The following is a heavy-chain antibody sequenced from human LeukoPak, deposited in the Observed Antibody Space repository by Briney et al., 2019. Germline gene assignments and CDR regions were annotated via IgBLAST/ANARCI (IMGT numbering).Heavy chain of an antibody. V-gene: IGHV3-23*01. Sequence: WRSLRLSCAVSGLCVSSFAMSWVRQGPARGLELVSSIRVNGETFYSDSAKRRFTLSSDSSRNTVYFQLNNLRVEDTAIYYCAKASWVSSSDAVRWGQGTLVTVSS. CDR1: GLCVSSFA. CDR3: AKASWVSSSDAVR. D-gene: IGHD6-25*01. CDR2: IRVNGET. J-gene: IGHJ4*02.